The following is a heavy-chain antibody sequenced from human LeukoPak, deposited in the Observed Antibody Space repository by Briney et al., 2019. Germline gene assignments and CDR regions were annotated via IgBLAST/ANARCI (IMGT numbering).Heavy chain of an antibody. J-gene: IGHJ5*02. Sequence: KPSETLSLTCTVSGGSISSSSYYWSWIRQPPGKGLEWIGEINHSGSTNYNPSLKSRVTISVDTSKNQFSLKLSSVTAADTAVYYCARGRKVTTKKWGFDPWGQGTLVTVSS. CDR1: GGSISSSSYY. D-gene: IGHD4-17*01. CDR3: ARGRKVTTKKWGFDP. CDR2: INHSGST. V-gene: IGHV4-39*07.